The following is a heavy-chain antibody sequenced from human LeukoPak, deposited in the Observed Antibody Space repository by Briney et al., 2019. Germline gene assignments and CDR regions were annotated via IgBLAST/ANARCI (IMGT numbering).Heavy chain of an antibody. V-gene: IGHV3-21*01. CDR3: ARSLKVSAALDVFDI. CDR2: ISRSAGSI. J-gene: IGHJ3*02. D-gene: IGHD2-2*01. Sequence: KPGGSLRLSCAASEFTFSSHSMHWVREAPGKGLEWVSSISRSAGSIYYADSLKGRFTISRDNAKDSLYLQMNSLRAEDTAVYFCARSLKVSAALDVFDIWGQGTMVIVSS. CDR1: EFTFSSHS.